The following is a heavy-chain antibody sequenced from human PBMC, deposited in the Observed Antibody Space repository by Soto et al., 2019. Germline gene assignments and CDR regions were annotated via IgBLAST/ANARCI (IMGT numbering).Heavy chain of an antibody. V-gene: IGHV4-59*08. CDR3: SSLGYRGYDWEDYYYMDV. J-gene: IGHJ6*03. CDR1: GGSISSYY. Sequence: PSETLSLTCTGSGGSISSYYWSWIRQPPGKGLEWIGDIYYSGSTNYNPSPKSRVTISVDTSKNQFSLKLNSVTAADPAVYYCSSLGYRGYDWEDYYYMDVWGKGTTVTVSS. CDR2: IYYSGST. D-gene: IGHD5-12*01.